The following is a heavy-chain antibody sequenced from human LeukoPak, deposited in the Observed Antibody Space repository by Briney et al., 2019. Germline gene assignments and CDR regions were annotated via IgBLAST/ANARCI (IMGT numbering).Heavy chain of an antibody. CDR3: ARGAYFDWLLSYLDY. D-gene: IGHD3-9*01. V-gene: IGHV3-74*01. CDR2: INSDGSST. Sequence: GGSLRLSCAASGFTFSSYWMHWVRQAPGKGLVWVSRINSDGSSTSYADSVKGRFTISRDNAKNTLYLQMNSLRAEDTAVYCCARGAYFDWLLSYLDYWGQGTLVTVSS. J-gene: IGHJ4*02. CDR1: GFTFSSYW.